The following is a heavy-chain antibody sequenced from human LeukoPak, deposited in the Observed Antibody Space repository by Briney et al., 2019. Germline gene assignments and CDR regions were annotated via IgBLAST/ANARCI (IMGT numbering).Heavy chain of an antibody. Sequence: GGSLRLSCAASGFTFSSYSMNWVRQAPGKGLEWVSYISGSSSTIYYADSVKGRFTISRDNAKNSLSLQMNSLRAEDTAVYYCARRFAPGSGSHTPTSDCWGQGTLVTVSP. V-gene: IGHV3-48*01. J-gene: IGHJ4*02. D-gene: IGHD3-10*01. CDR1: GFTFSSYS. CDR3: ARRFAPGSGSHTPTSDC. CDR2: ISGSSSTI.